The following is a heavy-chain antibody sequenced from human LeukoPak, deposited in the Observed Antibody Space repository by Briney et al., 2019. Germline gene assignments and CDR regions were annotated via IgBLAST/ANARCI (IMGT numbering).Heavy chain of an antibody. CDR2: INSDGSST. D-gene: IGHD1-26*01. CDR3: ARGGATAALDI. CDR1: GFTLSSYW. Sequence: GGSLRLSCAASGFTLSSYWMHWARQAPGKGLVWVSHINSDGSSTSYADSVKGRFTISRDNAKNTLYLQMNSLRVEDTAVYYCARGGATAALDIWGQGTMVTVSS. V-gene: IGHV3-74*01. J-gene: IGHJ3*02.